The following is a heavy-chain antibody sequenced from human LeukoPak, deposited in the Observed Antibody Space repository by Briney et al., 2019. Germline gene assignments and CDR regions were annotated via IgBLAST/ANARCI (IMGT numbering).Heavy chain of an antibody. Sequence: GGSLRLSCEASGFTFSSYWMSWVRQAPGRGLEWVASLKEDGSQKYYVDSVKGRFTISRDNAKNSLYLEMNDLRAEDTAVYYCTRMYRNGFDYWGQGTLVTVSS. CDR3: TRMYRNGFDY. D-gene: IGHD1-1*01. CDR2: LKEDGSQK. V-gene: IGHV3-7*02. J-gene: IGHJ4*02. CDR1: GFTFSSYW.